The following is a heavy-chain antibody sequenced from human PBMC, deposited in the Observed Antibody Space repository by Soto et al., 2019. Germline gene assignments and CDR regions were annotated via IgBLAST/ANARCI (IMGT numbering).Heavy chain of an antibody. CDR1: GFTFSSYG. J-gene: IGHJ6*02. CDR2: ISYDGSNK. V-gene: IGHV3-30*18. D-gene: IGHD4-4*01. Sequence: QVHLVESGGGVVQPGRSLRLSCAASGFTFSSYGMHWVRQAPSKGLEWVADISYDGSNKHYADSVNDRVTISRDNSKNTLYLEMHSLSAEDKAVYSCAKDRYYSNYYRDNYYYGMDVWGQGTTVTVCS. CDR3: AKDRYYSNYYRDNYYYGMDV.